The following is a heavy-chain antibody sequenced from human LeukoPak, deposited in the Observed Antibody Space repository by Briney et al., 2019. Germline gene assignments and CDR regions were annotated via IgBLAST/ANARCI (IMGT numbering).Heavy chain of an antibody. CDR3: ARDQTFYGSGSLDY. D-gene: IGHD3-10*01. V-gene: IGHV3-23*01. CDR2: ISGSGGST. CDR1: GFTFSSYA. J-gene: IGHJ4*02. Sequence: GGSLRLSCAASGFTFSSYAMSWVRQAPGKGLEWVSAISGSGGSTYYADSVKGRFTISRDSAKNSLYLQMNSLRGDDTAVYFCARDQTFYGSGSLDYWGQGTLVTVSS.